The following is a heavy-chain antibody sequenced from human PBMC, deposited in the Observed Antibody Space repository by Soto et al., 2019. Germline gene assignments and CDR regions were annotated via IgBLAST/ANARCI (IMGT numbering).Heavy chain of an antibody. J-gene: IGHJ6*02. CDR3: ARVWGLVPRNYYYYGMDV. CDR2: IGTAGDT. D-gene: IGHD2-21*01. Sequence: GGSLRLSCAASGFTFSSYDMHWVRQATGKGLEWVSAIGTAGDTYYPGSVKGRFTISRENAKNSLYLQMNSLRAEDTAVYYCARVWGLVPRNYYYYGMDVWGQGTTVTVS. V-gene: IGHV3-13*01. CDR1: GFTFSSYD.